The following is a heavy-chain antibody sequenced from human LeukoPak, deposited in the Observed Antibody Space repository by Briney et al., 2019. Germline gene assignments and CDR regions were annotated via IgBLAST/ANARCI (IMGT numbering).Heavy chain of an antibody. CDR2: IKQDGSEK. CDR1: GFTFSSYW. CDR3: ARVGEYYYDSSGYLSFDY. D-gene: IGHD3-22*01. J-gene: IGHJ4*02. V-gene: IGHV3-7*03. Sequence: PGGSLRLSCAASGFTFSSYWMSWVRQAPGKGLEWVANIKQDGSEKYYVDSVKGRFTISRDNAKNSLYLQMNSLRAEDTAVYYCARVGEYYYDSSGYLSFDYWGQGTPVTVSS.